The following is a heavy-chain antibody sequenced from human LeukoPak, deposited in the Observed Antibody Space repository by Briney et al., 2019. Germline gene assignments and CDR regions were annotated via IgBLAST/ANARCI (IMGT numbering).Heavy chain of an antibody. V-gene: IGHV1-2*04. Sequence: ASVKVSCKASGYTFTSYAMHWVRQAPGQGLEWMGWINPNSGGTNYAQKFQGWVTMTRDTSISTAYMELSRLRSDDTAVYYCAREAGYSSSWYRFDPWGQGTLVTVSS. D-gene: IGHD6-13*01. CDR1: GYTFTSYA. CDR2: INPNSGGT. CDR3: AREAGYSSSWYRFDP. J-gene: IGHJ5*02.